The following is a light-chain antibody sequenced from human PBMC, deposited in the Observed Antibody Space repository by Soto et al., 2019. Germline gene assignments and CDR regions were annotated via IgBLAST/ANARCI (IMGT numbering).Light chain of an antibody. J-gene: IGLJ2*01. CDR1: SSDVGSYNL. V-gene: IGLV2-23*01. CDR2: EGS. Sequence: QSALTQPASVSGSPGQSITISCTGTSSDVGSYNLVSWYQQHPGKAPKLMIYEGSRRPSGVSNRFAASKSGNTASLTISGPQAEDEADYYCCSYAGSSTYVFGGGTKLTVL. CDR3: CSYAGSSTYV.